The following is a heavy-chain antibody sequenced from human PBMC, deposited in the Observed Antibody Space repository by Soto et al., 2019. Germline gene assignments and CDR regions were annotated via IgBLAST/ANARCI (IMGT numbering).Heavy chain of an antibody. CDR1: GFTFGDYA. Sequence: GGSLRLSCTASGFTFGDYAMSWFRQAPGKGLEWVGFIRSKAYGGTTEYAASVKGRFSISRDDSKSIAYLQMNSLKTEDTAVYYCTRAFDWLLVYYYYGMDVWGQGTTVTVSS. D-gene: IGHD3-9*01. J-gene: IGHJ6*02. CDR2: IRSKAYGGTT. CDR3: TRAFDWLLVYYYYGMDV. V-gene: IGHV3-49*03.